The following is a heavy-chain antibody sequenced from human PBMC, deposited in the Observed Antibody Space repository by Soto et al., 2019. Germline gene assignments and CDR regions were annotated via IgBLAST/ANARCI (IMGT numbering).Heavy chain of an antibody. CDR2: IIPISGTA. V-gene: IGHV1-69*01. CDR1: GGTFSSYA. J-gene: IGHJ6*02. CDR3: ARSQGSSTSLEIYYYYYYGMDV. Sequence: QVQLVQSGAEVKKPGSSVKVSCKASGGTFSSYAISWVRQAPGQGLEWMGGIIPISGTANYAQKFQGRVTSTAAESTSTAYMELSSLRSEDTAVYYCARSQGSSTSLEIYYYYYYGMDVWGQGTTVTVYS. D-gene: IGHD2-2*01.